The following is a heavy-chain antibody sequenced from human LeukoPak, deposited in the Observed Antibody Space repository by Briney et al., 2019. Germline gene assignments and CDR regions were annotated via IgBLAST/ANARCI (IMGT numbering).Heavy chain of an antibody. D-gene: IGHD6-19*01. CDR2: IYWNDDK. V-gene: IGHV2-5*01. CDR3: AHRRRQWLVPAAYFDY. J-gene: IGHJ4*02. CDR1: GFSLSTSGVG. Sequence: KESGPTLVNPTHTLTLTCTFSGFSLSTSGVGVGWIRQPPGKALEWLALIYWNDDKRYSPSLKSRLTITKDTSKNQVVLTMTNMDPVDTATYYCAHRRRQWLVPAAYFDYWGQGTLVTVSS.